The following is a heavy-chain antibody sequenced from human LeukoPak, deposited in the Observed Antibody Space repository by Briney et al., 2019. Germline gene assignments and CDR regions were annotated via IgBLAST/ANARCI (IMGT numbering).Heavy chain of an antibody. V-gene: IGHV4-59*01. CDR3: ARRDQWPDNWFDP. J-gene: IGHJ5*02. D-gene: IGHD6-19*01. CDR1: GGSISSYY. Sequence: SETLSLTCTVSGGSISSYYWSWIRQPPGKGLEWIGYIYYSGSTNYNPSLKSRVTISVDTSKNQFSLKLSSVTAADTAVYYCARRDQWPDNWFDPWGQGTLVTVSS. CDR2: IYYSGST.